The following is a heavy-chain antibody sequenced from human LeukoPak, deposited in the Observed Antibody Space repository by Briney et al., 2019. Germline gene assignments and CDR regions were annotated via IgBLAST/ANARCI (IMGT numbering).Heavy chain of an antibody. CDR2: IVLSSSSI. J-gene: IGHJ4*02. CDR3: AKDTPWATVTFDY. Sequence: ASVKVSCKASGFTFGSSTVQWVRQARGQRLEWIGWIVLSSSSISYAQNYQERVTITRDMSTSTVYMELSGLRAEDTAVYYCAKDTPWATVTFDYWGQGTLVTVSS. CDR1: GFTFGSST. D-gene: IGHD4-17*01. V-gene: IGHV1-58*01.